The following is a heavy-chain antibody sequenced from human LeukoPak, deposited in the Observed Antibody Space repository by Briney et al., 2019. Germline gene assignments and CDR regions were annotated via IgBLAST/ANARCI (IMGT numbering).Heavy chain of an antibody. CDR2: IIPIFGTA. V-gene: IGHV1-69*13. J-gene: IGHJ4*02. Sequence: GASVKVSCKASGGTFSSYAISWVRQAPGQGLEWMGGIIPIFGTANYAQKFQGRVTITADESTSTAYMELSSLRSEDTAVYYCARGPSYYYDSSGYYSIDWGQGTLVTVSS. CDR3: ARGPSYYYDSSGYYSID. CDR1: GGTFSSYA. D-gene: IGHD3-22*01.